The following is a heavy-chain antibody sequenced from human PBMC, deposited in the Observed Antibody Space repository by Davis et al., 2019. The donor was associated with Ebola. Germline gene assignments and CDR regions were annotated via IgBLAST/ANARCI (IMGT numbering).Heavy chain of an antibody. Sequence: SETLSLTCTVAGGSISSYYWSWIRQHPGKGLEWIAYIYYSGSTFYNPSLESRTTISLDTSKNQFSLNLTSVTAADTAVYYCARDPNRRAFDLWGQGTMVTVSS. CDR2: IYYSGST. J-gene: IGHJ3*01. V-gene: IGHV4-59*06. CDR1: GGSISSYY. CDR3: ARDPNRRAFDL. D-gene: IGHD5-24*01.